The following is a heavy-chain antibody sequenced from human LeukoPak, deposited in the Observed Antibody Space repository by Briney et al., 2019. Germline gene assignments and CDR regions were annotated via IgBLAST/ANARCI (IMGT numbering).Heavy chain of an antibody. J-gene: IGHJ4*02. Sequence: SQTLSLTCAISGDSVSSNSVAWNWIRQSPSRGLEWLGRTYYRSKWYNDYAVSVKSRITINPDTSKNRFSLQLNSVTPEDTAVYYCARDLQLVGGTFDYWGQGTLVTVSS. CDR2: TYYRSKWYN. CDR3: ARDLQLVGGTFDY. CDR1: GDSVSSNSVA. V-gene: IGHV6-1*01. D-gene: IGHD6-6*01.